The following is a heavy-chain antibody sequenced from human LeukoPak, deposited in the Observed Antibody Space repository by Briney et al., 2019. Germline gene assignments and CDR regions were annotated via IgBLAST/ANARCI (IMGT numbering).Heavy chain of an antibody. Sequence: SETLSLTCAVYGGSFSGYYWSWIRQPPGKGLEWIGEINHSGSTNYNPSLKSRVTISVDTSKNQFSLKLSSVTAADTAVYYCARDFVSGYGTIWYESYFDSWGQGTLVTVSS. CDR3: ARDFVSGYGTIWYESYFDS. J-gene: IGHJ4*02. CDR1: GGSFSGYY. D-gene: IGHD1-14*01. V-gene: IGHV4-34*01. CDR2: INHSGST.